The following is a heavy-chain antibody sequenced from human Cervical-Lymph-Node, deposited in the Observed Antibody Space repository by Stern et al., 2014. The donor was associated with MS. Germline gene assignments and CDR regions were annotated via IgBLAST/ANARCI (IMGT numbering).Heavy chain of an antibody. Sequence: QVQLQESGPGLVKPSQTLSLTCTVSGGSISSGSYYWSWIRQPAGKGLEWIGRIYTSGSTNYNPSLTSRVTISVDTSKNQFSRKLSSVTAADTAVYYCARSDSYYYYGMDVLGQGTTVTVSS. D-gene: IGHD3-22*01. CDR1: GGSISSGSYY. CDR2: IYTSGST. CDR3: ARSDSYYYYGMDV. J-gene: IGHJ6*02. V-gene: IGHV4-61*02.